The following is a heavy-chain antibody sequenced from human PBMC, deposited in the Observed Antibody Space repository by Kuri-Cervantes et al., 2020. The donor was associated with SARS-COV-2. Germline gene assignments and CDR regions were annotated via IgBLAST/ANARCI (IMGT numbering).Heavy chain of an antibody. CDR3: ARHGAVVGGYYYPMDV. J-gene: IGHJ6*02. D-gene: IGHD6-19*01. V-gene: IGHV4-34*01. CDR1: GGSFSGYY. CDR2: INHSGST. Sequence: GSLRLSCAVYGGSFSGYYWSWIRQPPGKGLEWIGEINHSGSTNYNPSLKSRVTISVDTSKNQFSLELNSVTAADTSVYYCARHGAVVGGYYYPMDVWGQGTTVTVSS.